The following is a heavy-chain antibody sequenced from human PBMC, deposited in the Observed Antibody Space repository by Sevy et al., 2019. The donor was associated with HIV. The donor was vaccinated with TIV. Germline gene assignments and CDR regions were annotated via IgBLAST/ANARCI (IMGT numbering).Heavy chain of an antibody. V-gene: IGHV3-33*03. CDR2: LWSHGRRE. CDR1: GFTFSNYA. CDR3: AKEDDAFDV. Sequence: GGSLRLSCAGSGFTFSNYAMHWVRQAPGKGLECVAGLWSHGRREYYADFAKGRFTISRDNSKNTVYLHMDSLRTDDTAGYYCAKEDDAFDVWGQGTMVTVS. J-gene: IGHJ3*01.